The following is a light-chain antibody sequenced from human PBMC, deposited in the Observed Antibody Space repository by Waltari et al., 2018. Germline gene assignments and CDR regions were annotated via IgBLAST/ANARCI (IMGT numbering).Light chain of an antibody. J-gene: IGKJ1*01. Sequence: ETVLTQSPGTLSLSPGERATLFCRASQSVINTHLVWYQQRPGQAPRLLIYGASTRAPGIPDRFSGSGSGTDFTLTISRLEPEDFAMYYCQQYGGSPLWTFGQGTKVEIK. CDR1: QSVINTH. V-gene: IGKV3-20*01. CDR3: QQYGGSPLWT. CDR2: GAS.